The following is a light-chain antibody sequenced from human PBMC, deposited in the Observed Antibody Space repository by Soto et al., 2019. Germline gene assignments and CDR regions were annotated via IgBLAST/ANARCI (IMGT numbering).Light chain of an antibody. J-gene: IGKJ2*01. CDR1: QSINNW. V-gene: IGKV1-5*01. CDR2: DAC. CDR3: QKYNSFLYT. Sequence: DIQMTQSPSTLSASVGDRVTITCRASQSINNWLAWYQQKPGKAPKLLIYDACSLKSGVPSRFSGSGSGTDFTLTINNLQPDDFATYYCQKYNSFLYTFGQGTKLEIK.